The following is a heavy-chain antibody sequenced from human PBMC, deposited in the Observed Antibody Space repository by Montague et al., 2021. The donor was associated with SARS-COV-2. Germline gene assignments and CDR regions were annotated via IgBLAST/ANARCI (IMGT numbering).Heavy chain of an antibody. D-gene: IGHD3-10*01. Sequence: SLRLSCAASGFPFRSYWMHWVRQVPGRGPVWVSRIRPDGTSTHYAASVKGRFIISRDNAKNTLSLEMTNLRVDDTAIYYCVRPLWFGDSDYYFESWGQGTLVSVSS. CDR2: IRPDGTST. J-gene: IGHJ4*02. CDR3: VRPLWFGDSDYYFES. V-gene: IGHV3-74*01. CDR1: GFPFRSYW.